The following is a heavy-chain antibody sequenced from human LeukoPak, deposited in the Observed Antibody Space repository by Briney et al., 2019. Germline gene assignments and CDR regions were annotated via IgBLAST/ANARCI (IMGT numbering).Heavy chain of an antibody. CDR2: IYHGGGT. CDR3: ARLAYCGGDCYSPSAFDI. CDR1: GGSISSSNNW. Sequence: SETLSLTCAVSGGSISSSNNWWSWVRQPPGKGLEWIGEIYHGGGTNYNPSLKSRVTISVDKSKNQFSLKLTSVTAADTAVYYCARLAYCGGDCYSPSAFDIWGQGTMVTVSS. J-gene: IGHJ3*02. V-gene: IGHV4-4*02. D-gene: IGHD2-21*02.